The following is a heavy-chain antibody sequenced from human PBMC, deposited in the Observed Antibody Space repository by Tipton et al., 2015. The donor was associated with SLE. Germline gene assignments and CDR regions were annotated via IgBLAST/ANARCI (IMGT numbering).Heavy chain of an antibody. J-gene: IGHJ4*02. CDR1: GGSITSSSSYY. CDR2: IYHRGST. D-gene: IGHD6-13*01. Sequence: TLSLTCAVYGGSITSSSSYYWAWIRQPPGKGVEWIGEIYHRGSTYYNPSLKSRVTISVDTSKNQFSLKLTSVTAADTAVYYCARRGSTSSSYYFDYWGQGTLVTVSS. V-gene: IGHV4-39*01. CDR3: ARRGSTSSSYYFDY.